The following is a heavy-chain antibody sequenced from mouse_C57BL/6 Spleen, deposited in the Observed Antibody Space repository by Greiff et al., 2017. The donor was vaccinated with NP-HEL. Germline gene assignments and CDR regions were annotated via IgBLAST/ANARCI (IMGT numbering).Heavy chain of an antibody. CDR3: ARWENYYAMDY. CDR1: GFTFTDYY. CDR2: IRNKANGYTT. Sequence: EVHLVESGGGLVQPGGSLSLSCAASGFTFTDYYMSWVRQPPGKALEWLGFIRNKANGYTTEYSASVKGRFTISRDNSQSILYLQMNALRAEDSATYYCARWENYYAMDYWGQGTSVTVSS. V-gene: IGHV7-3*01. J-gene: IGHJ4*01.